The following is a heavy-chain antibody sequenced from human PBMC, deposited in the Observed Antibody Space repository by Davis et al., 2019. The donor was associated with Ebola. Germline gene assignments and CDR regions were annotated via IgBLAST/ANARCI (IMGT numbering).Heavy chain of an antibody. J-gene: IGHJ5*02. D-gene: IGHD1-1*01. V-gene: IGHV3-64*01. Sequence: PGGSLRLSCAASGFTFSSYAMHWVRQAPGKGLEYVSAISSNGGSTYYANSVKGRFTISRDNSKNTLYLQMGSLRAEDMAVYYCAREVEGRHNWFDPWGQGTLVTVSS. CDR1: GFTFSSYA. CDR3: AREVEGRHNWFDP. CDR2: ISSNGGST.